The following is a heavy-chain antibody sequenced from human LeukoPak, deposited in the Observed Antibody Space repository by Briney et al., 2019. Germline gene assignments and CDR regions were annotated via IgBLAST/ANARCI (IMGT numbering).Heavy chain of an antibody. CDR2: MNPNRGNT. J-gene: IGHJ1*01. D-gene: IGHD6-13*01. V-gene: IGHV1-8*01. Sequence: ASVKVSCKASGYTFTSYDINWVRQAPGQGLEWMGWMNPNRGNTGYAQKFQGRVTMTRNTSISTAYMELSSLRSEDTAVYYCARNGDSSSWYLYFQHWGQGTLVTVSS. CDR3: ARNGDSSSWYLYFQH. CDR1: GYTFTSYD.